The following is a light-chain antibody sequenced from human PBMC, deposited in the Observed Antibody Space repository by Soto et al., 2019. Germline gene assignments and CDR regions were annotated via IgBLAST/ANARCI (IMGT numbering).Light chain of an antibody. CDR1: HDIGTY. Sequence: DVQMTQSPSSLSASVGDRVTITCQASHDIGTYLNWYQHKPGKAPKLLIFDTSHLATGVPARFSGSGSDTYFPFTITHLQAEDFAAYYCQQFDSVPLTFGGGTHVEI. CDR3: QQFDSVPLT. V-gene: IGKV1-33*01. CDR2: DTS. J-gene: IGKJ4*01.